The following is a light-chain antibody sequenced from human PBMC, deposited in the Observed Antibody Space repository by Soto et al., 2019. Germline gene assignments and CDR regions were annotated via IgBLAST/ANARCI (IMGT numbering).Light chain of an antibody. CDR3: QQYNKWPLT. J-gene: IGKJ4*01. CDR2: HAS. V-gene: IGKV3-15*01. CDR1: QSVSSN. Sequence: EIVMTQSPAPLSVSPGERATLSCRASQSVSSNLAWYQQKPGQAPRLLIYHASPRATGIPARFSGSGSGTEFTLTISSLQSEDFAVYYCQQYNKWPLTFGGGTKVEIK.